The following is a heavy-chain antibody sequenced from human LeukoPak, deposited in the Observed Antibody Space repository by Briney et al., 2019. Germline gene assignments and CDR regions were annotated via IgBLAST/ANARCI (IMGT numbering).Heavy chain of an antibody. J-gene: IGHJ4*02. CDR1: GGSISSGGYS. Sequence: SETLSLTCTVSGGSISSGGYSWSWIRQPPGKGLEWIGYIYHSGSTYYNPSLKSRVTISVDRSKNQFSLKLSSVTAADTAVYYCARGRLVGATYKRGFDYWGQGTLVTVSS. CDR3: ARGRLVGATYKRGFDY. D-gene: IGHD1-26*01. CDR2: IYHSGST. V-gene: IGHV4-30-2*01.